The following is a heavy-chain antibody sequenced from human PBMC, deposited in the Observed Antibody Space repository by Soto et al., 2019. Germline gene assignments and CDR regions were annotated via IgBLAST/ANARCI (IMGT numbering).Heavy chain of an antibody. CDR1: GGNFNIYA. CDR2: IILVFDTA. D-gene: IGHD2-2*02. J-gene: IGHJ5*02. Sequence: QVQLVQSGAEVRKPGSSVKVSCKASGGNFNIYAITWVRQAPGQGLNWIGGIILVFDTADYAQMFQGRVTISADESTSTAYMELNSLRSDDSAVYYCARAAPSTSDRFCSSALCYIPLTWGQGTLVTVSS. CDR3: ARAAPSTSDRFCSSALCYIPLT. V-gene: IGHV1-69*01.